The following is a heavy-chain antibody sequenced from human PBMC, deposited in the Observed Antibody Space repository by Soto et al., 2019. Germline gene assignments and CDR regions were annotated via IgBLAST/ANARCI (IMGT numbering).Heavy chain of an antibody. CDR3: ARGRPFDYDILTGYSDPRYFDY. Sequence: SETLSLTCAVYGGSFSGYYWIWIRQPPGKGLEWIGEINHSGSTNYNPSLKSRVTISVDTSKNQFSLKLSSVTAADTAVYYCARGRPFDYDILTGYSDPRYFDYWGQGTLVTVSS. D-gene: IGHD3-9*01. CDR1: GGSFSGYY. J-gene: IGHJ4*02. CDR2: INHSGST. V-gene: IGHV4-34*01.